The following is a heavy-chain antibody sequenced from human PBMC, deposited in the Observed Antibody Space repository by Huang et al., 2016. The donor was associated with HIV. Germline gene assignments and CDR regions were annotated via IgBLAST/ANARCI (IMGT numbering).Heavy chain of an antibody. J-gene: IGHJ5*02. CDR2: IYYSGST. D-gene: IGHD6-13*01. CDR3: ARLAWVYLNWFDP. CDR1: GGSISNSNYY. V-gene: IGHV4-39*01. Sequence: QLQLQESGPGLVQPSETLSLTCNVSGGSISNSNYYWGWIRQPPGKGLEWIWAIYYSGSTYYDPSLKSRVTISIDTSKNQFSLKLSSVTAADTAVYYCARLAWVYLNWFDPWGQGTLVTVSS.